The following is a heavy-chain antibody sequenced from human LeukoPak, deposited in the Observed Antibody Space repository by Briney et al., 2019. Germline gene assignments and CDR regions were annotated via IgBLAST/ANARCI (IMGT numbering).Heavy chain of an antibody. J-gene: IGHJ4*02. V-gene: IGHV3-7*04. D-gene: IGHD3-3*01. Sequence: GGSLRLSCAASGFTFSSYWMSWVRQAPGKGLEWVANIKQDGSEKYYVDSVKGQFTISRDNAKNSLYLQMNSLRAEDTAVYYCARVYYDFWSGIRYYFDYWGQGTLVTVSS. CDR3: ARVYYDFWSGIRYYFDY. CDR2: IKQDGSEK. CDR1: GFTFSSYW.